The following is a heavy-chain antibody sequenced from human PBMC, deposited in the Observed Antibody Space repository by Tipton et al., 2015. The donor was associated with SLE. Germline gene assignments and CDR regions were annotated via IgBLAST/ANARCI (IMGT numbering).Heavy chain of an antibody. D-gene: IGHD3-10*01. CDR1: GYTFTGYY. V-gene: IGHV1-2*06. CDR2: INPNSGGT. J-gene: IGHJ4*02. CDR3: ARAPPGVTMVQGTGLDS. Sequence: QSGAEVKKPGASVKVSCKASGYTFTGYYMHWVRQAPGQGLEWMGRINPNSGGTKYAQKFQGRVTMTRYTSISTAYMELSRLRSDDTAVYYCARAPPGVTMVQGTGLDSWGQGTLVTVSS.